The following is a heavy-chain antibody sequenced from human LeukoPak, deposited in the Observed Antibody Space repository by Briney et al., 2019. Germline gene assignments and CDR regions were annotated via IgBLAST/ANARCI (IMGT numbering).Heavy chain of an antibody. CDR1: VFTFSDSG. J-gene: IGHJ5*01. Sequence: GGSLRLSCAASVFTFSDSGRHWVRQAPGKGLEWVAVLWNGGKKTFYAESVKGRFTVSRDNSKSTLYLEMTSLRVEDTAVYYCGRANKEQEGPGGTDWFDPWGQGTLVVVSS. V-gene: IGHV3-33*01. CDR3: GRANKEQEGPGGTDWFDP. D-gene: IGHD1-14*01. CDR2: LWNGGKKT.